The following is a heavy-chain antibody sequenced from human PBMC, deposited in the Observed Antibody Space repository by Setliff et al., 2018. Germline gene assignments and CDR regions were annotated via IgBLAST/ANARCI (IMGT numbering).Heavy chain of an antibody. CDR1: GYSFTSYW. J-gene: IGHJ6*03. Sequence: GESLMISCKGSGYSFTSYWIGWVRQMPGKGLEWMGIIYPGDSDTRYSPSFQGQVTISADKSISTAYLQWSSLKASDTAMYYCARHRGVDYGDLYYYYYYMDVWGKGTTVTVSS. CDR2: IYPGDSDT. V-gene: IGHV5-51*01. CDR3: ARHRGVDYGDLYYYYYYMDV. D-gene: IGHD4-17*01.